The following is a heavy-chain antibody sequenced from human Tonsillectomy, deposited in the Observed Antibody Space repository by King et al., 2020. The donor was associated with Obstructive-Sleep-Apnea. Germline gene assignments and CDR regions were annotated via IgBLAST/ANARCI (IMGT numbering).Heavy chain of an antibody. Sequence: QLVQSGAEVKKPGSSVKVSCKASGGTFSSYAISWVRQAPGQGLEWMGGIIPIFGTANYAQKFQGRVTITADESTSTAYMELSSLRSEDTAVYYCARVGLYYYDSSGSLGWFDPWGQGTLVTVSS. CDR1: GGTFSSYA. D-gene: IGHD3-22*01. CDR2: IIPIFGTA. CDR3: ARVGLYYYDSSGSLGWFDP. J-gene: IGHJ5*02. V-gene: IGHV1-69*01.